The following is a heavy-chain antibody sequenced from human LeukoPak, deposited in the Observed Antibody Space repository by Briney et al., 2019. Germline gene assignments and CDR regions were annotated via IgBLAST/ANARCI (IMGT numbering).Heavy chain of an antibody. J-gene: IGHJ3*02. CDR3: ARDQGYDYDAFDI. V-gene: IGHV1-2*02. Sequence: ASVKVSCKASGYTFTGYYMHWVRQAPGQGLEWMGWINPNSGGTNYAQKFQGRVTMTRDTSISTAYMELSRLRSDDTAVYHCARDQGYDYDAFDIWGQGTMVTVSS. CDR2: INPNSGGT. CDR1: GYTFTGYY. D-gene: IGHD5-12*01.